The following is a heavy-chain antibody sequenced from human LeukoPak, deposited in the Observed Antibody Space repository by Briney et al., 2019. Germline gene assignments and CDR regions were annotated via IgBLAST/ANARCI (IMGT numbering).Heavy chain of an antibody. CDR3: ARDSHTSYDS. CDR2: TRHDGSDS. CDR1: GFNFRNYW. J-gene: IGHJ5*01. V-gene: IGHV3-74*01. Sequence: GGSLRLSCAASGFNFRNYWMRWVRQAGGKGRVWVARTRHDGSDSTYADSVKGRFTISRDNAKNTLYLQMSSLRAEDTAVYYCARDSHTSYDSWGQGTLVTVSS. D-gene: IGHD5-18*01.